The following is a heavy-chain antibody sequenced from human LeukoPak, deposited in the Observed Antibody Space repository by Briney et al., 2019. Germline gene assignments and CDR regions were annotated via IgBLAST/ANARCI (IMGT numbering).Heavy chain of an antibody. Sequence: PSETLSLTCTVAGGSISSYYWSWIRQPPGKGLEWIGYIDYSGSTNYNPSLKGRVTISVDTSKNQFSLKLSSVTAADTAVYYCARSSGWYFSYYYYYLDVWGTGTTVTISS. V-gene: IGHV4-59*01. CDR2: IDYSGST. CDR1: GGSISSYY. CDR3: ARSSGWYFSYYYYYLDV. J-gene: IGHJ6*03. D-gene: IGHD6-19*01.